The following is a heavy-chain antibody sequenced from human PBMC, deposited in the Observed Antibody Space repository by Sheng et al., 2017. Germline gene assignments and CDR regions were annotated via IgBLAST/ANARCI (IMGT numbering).Heavy chain of an antibody. Sequence: EVQLVESGGGLVQPGGSLRLSCAASGLSFSSSWIHWVRPSSREGAWCGSSHINSDGTTTTYLDSVKGRFTISRDNAKNTVYLEMTSLRADDTAVYYCVRDWAFSGYDWGQGTLVSVSS. D-gene: IGHD5-12*01. CDR3: VRDWAFSGYD. CDR1: GLSFSSSW. V-gene: IGHV3-74*03. CDR2: INSDGTTT. J-gene: IGHJ4*02.